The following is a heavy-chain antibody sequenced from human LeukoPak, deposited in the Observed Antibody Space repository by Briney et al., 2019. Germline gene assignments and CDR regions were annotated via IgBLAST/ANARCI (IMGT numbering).Heavy chain of an antibody. CDR3: ARAYDGSGNLDY. D-gene: IGHD3-22*01. Sequence: SVKLSCKGSGYTFTDYYMHWVRQAPGQGLEWMGWIYPNRGGTNYAQKFQGRVTMTRDTSINTAYMELSRLRSDDTAVYYCARAYDGSGNLDYWGQGTLVTVSS. CDR2: IYPNRGGT. J-gene: IGHJ4*02. CDR1: GYTFTDYY. V-gene: IGHV1-2*02.